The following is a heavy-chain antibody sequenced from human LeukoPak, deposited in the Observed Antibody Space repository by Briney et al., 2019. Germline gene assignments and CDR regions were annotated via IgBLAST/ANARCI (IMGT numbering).Heavy chain of an antibody. D-gene: IGHD5-12*01. CDR2: ISYDGSNK. Sequence: GSLRLSCVGSGFTFSNYGIHWVRQAPGKGLEWVAVISYDGSNKYYADSVKGRFTISRDNSKNTLYLQMNSLRAEDTAVYYCARGDSGYDTDAFDIWGQGAMVTVSS. CDR3: ARGDSGYDTDAFDI. CDR1: GFTFSNYG. V-gene: IGHV3-30*19. J-gene: IGHJ3*02.